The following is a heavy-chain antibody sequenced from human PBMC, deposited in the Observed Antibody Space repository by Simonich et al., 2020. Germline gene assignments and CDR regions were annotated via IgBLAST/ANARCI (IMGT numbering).Heavy chain of an antibody. Sequence: EGQLVESGGGLVQPGGSRRLSCAASEFNFSSYWMSWVRQAPGKGLGWVANIKQDGSEKYYVDAVKGRFTISRDNSKNSLYLQMNSLRAEDTAVYYCARDGLGTAYYYYMDVWGKGTTVTVSS. CDR3: ARDGLGTAYYYYMDV. D-gene: IGHD7-27*01. V-gene: IGHV3-7*01. J-gene: IGHJ6*03. CDR2: IKQDGSEK. CDR1: EFNFSSYW.